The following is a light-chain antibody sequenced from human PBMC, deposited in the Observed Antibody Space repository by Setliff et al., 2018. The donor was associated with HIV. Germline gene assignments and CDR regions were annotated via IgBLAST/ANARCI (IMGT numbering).Light chain of an antibody. CDR2: DAS. J-gene: IGKJ3*01. CDR1: QSINSF. Sequence: DIQMTQSPSSLSASVGDSVTITCRASQSINSFLNWYQQKPGKAPNLLIYDASNLHSGVPSRFSGSGSGTHFTLTITSLQPEDFATYYCQQSYTTLFTFGPGTKVDIK. V-gene: IGKV1-39*01. CDR3: QQSYTTLFT.